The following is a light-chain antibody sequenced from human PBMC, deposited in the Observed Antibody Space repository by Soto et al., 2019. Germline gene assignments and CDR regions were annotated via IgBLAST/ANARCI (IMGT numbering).Light chain of an antibody. V-gene: IGKV3-20*01. Sequence: EIVLTQSPGTLSLSPGERATLSCRASQSVSSSYLAWYQQKPGQAPRLLIYGASSRATGIPDRFSGSGSGTDFTLTISRLEPEDFAVYYCQQYRSWFGQGTKVEIK. CDR3: QQYRSW. CDR2: GAS. CDR1: QSVSSSY. J-gene: IGKJ1*01.